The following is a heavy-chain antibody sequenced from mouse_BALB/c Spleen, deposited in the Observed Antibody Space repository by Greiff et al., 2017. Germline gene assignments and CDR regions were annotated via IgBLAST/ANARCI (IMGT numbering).Heavy chain of an antibody. V-gene: IGHV3-2*02. CDR3: ARSGGSSFFDY. D-gene: IGHD1-1*01. Sequence: EVKLMESGPGLVKPSQSLSLTCTVTGYSITSDYAWNWIRQFPGNKLEWMGYISYSGSTSYNPSLKSRISITRDTSKNQFFLQLNSVTTEDTATYYCARSGGSSFFDYWGQGTTLTVSS. CDR1: GYSITSDYA. J-gene: IGHJ2*01. CDR2: ISYSGST.